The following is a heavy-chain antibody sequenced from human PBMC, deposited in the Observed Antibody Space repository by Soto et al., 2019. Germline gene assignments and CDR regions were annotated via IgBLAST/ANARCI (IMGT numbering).Heavy chain of an antibody. CDR2: IYWDDDN. CDR3: AHIVVADVGHYFDY. J-gene: IGHJ4*02. CDR1: GFSLSSNRMA. D-gene: IGHD2-15*01. V-gene: IGHV2-5*02. Sequence: HIPLKESGPTLVKPTQTLTLTCTFSGFSLSSNRMAVGWIRQPPGKALEWLALIYWDDDNRYSPFLKSRLTNTKETPQNKVVITMSTMDPVDTARYYCAHIVVADVGHYFDYWGQATLVTVPS.